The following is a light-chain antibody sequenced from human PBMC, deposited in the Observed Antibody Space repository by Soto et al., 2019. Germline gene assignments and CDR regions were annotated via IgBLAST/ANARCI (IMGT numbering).Light chain of an antibody. J-gene: IGLJ1*01. V-gene: IGLV1-44*01. Sequence: QSVLTQPPSASGTPGQRVTISCSGSSSNIESDTVNWFQQVPGTAPKLLIYRNNQRPSGVPDRFSGSKSGTSASLAISGLQSGEEADYYCAAWDDRLNGHVFGTGTKVTVL. CDR1: SSNIESDT. CDR3: AAWDDRLNGHV. CDR2: RNN.